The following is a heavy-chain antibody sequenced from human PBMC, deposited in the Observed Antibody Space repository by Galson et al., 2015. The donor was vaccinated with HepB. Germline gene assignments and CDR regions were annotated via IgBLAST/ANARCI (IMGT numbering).Heavy chain of an antibody. J-gene: IGHJ5*02. Sequence: SLRLSCAASGFTFSDYYMSWLRQAPGKGLEWVSYISSSGSTIYYADSVKGRFTISRDNAKNSLYLQMNSLRAEDTAVYYCARDRGRGDYDFWSGYYKTVGWFDPWGQGTLVTVSS. V-gene: IGHV3-11*01. CDR3: ARDRGRGDYDFWSGYYKTVGWFDP. CDR1: GFTFSDYY. D-gene: IGHD3-3*01. CDR2: ISSSGSTI.